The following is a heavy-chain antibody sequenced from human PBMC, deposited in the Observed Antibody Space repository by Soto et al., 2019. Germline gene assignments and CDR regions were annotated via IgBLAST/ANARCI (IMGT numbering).Heavy chain of an antibody. CDR1: GFTFSRYW. Sequence: EVQLVESGGGLVQPGGSLRLSCAASGFTFSRYWMHWVRQAPGKGLVWLSRIDSGGSTTYYADSVKGRFTISRDTDKDTVYLQMNSLRAEDTAVYYCASPYMYSSGLYFYGMDVWGQGTTVTVSS. J-gene: IGHJ6*02. D-gene: IGHD6-19*01. CDR2: IDSGGSTT. CDR3: ASPYMYSSGLYFYGMDV. V-gene: IGHV3-74*01.